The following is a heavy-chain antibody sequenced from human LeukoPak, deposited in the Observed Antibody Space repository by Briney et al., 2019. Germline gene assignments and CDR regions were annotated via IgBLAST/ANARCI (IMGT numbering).Heavy chain of an antibody. Sequence: PGGSLRLSCAASGFTFSSYWMHWVRQAPGKGLVWVSRINSDGSSTIYADSVKGRLTISRDNAKNTLYLQMNSLRAEDTAVYYCARESVGWFGELLYDYWGQGTLVTVSS. CDR2: INSDGSST. D-gene: IGHD3-10*01. CDR3: ARESVGWFGELLYDY. CDR1: GFTFSSYW. J-gene: IGHJ4*02. V-gene: IGHV3-74*01.